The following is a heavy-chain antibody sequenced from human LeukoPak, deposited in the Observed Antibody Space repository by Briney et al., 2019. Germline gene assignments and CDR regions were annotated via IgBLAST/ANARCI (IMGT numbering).Heavy chain of an antibody. J-gene: IGHJ4*02. D-gene: IGHD6-13*01. Sequence: GGSLSLFCEGSGFIFNIYGMTWVRQAPGEGLEWVAAFGSRCDTTYYAHSVRGGFPLSRDDTRNTVYLQVNNLSVENTPIYYCAKPSWVSNADAVWWGKGTQVTVSS. CDR1: GFIFNIYG. V-gene: IGHV3-23*01. CDR3: AKPSWVSNADAVW. CDR2: FGSRCDTT.